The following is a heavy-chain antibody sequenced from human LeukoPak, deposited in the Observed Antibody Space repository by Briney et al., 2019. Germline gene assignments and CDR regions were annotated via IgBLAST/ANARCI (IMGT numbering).Heavy chain of an antibody. J-gene: IGHJ4*02. V-gene: IGHV3-15*01. Sequence: IPGGSLRLSCAASGFTFSNAWMSWVRQAPGKGLEWVGRIKSKTDDGTTDYAAPVQGRFTISRDDSKNTLYLQMNSLKTEDTAVYFCITGARQWTYYIDYWGQGTLVTVSS. CDR1: GFTFSNAW. CDR2: IKSKTDDGTT. CDR3: ITGARQWTYYIDY. D-gene: IGHD6-19*01.